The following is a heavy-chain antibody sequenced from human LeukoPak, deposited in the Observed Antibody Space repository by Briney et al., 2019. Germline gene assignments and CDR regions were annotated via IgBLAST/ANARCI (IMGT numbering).Heavy chain of an antibody. J-gene: IGHJ1*01. Sequence: PSETLSLTCTVSGYSISSGYYWGWIRQPPGKGLEWIGSIYHSGSTNYNPSLKSRVTISVDTSKNQFSLKLSSVTAADTAVYYCARGNSYYDTSGYFPWESFQHWGQGTLVTVSS. CDR1: GYSISSGYY. CDR3: ARGNSYYDTSGYFPWESFQH. D-gene: IGHD3-22*01. V-gene: IGHV4-38-2*02. CDR2: IYHSGST.